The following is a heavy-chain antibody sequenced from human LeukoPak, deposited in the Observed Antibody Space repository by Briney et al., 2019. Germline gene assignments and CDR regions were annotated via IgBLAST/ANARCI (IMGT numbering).Heavy chain of an antibody. CDR2: ISGSGGST. V-gene: IGHV3-23*01. D-gene: IGHD2-21*01. J-gene: IGHJ4*02. CDR1: GFTFRSYA. Sequence: GGSLRLSCAASGFTFRSYAMSWVRQAPGKGLEWVSAISGSGGSTYYADSVKGRFTISRDNSKNTLYLQMNSLRADDTAVYSCAKAADNGYCYYFDYWGQGTLVTVSS. CDR3: AKAADNGYCYYFDY.